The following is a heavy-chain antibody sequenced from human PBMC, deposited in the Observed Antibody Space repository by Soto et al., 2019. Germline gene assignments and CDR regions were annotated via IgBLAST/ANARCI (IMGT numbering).Heavy chain of an antibody. Sequence: GGSLRLSCAASGFTFSNFAMDWVRQAPGRGLEWVSAISGSGSNTYYANSVKGRFAISRDNSRNTLYLQMSSLRAEDTAVYYCAKAPIAGKGVIDYWGQGTLVTVSS. D-gene: IGHD6-13*01. CDR1: GFTFSNFA. V-gene: IGHV3-23*01. J-gene: IGHJ4*02. CDR3: AKAPIAGKGVIDY. CDR2: ISGSGSNT.